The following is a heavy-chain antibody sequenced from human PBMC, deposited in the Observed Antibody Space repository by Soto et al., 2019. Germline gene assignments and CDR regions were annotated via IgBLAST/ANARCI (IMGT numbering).Heavy chain of an antibody. Sequence: GSLLLSCVASEFTFNTYNMNWVRQAPGKGLEWVSSISSSSGSIYYADSVKGRFTISRDNAKNSLYLQMNSLRAEDKAVYYCARDSPRTRGYFDLWGRGTLVTVYS. D-gene: IGHD5-12*01. J-gene: IGHJ2*01. CDR2: ISSSSGSI. CDR1: EFTFNTYN. V-gene: IGHV3-21*01. CDR3: ARDSPRTRGYFDL.